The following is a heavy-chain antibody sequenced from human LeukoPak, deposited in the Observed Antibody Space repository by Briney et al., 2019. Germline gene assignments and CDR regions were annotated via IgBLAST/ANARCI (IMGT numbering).Heavy chain of an antibody. J-gene: IGHJ4*02. V-gene: IGHV3-15*01. CDR3: TTDQFFDWPNPHF. Sequence: PGGSLRLSCAASGFTFSNAWMSWVRQAPGKGLEWVGRIKSKTDGGTTDYAAPVKGRFTISRDDSKNTLHLQMNSLKTEDTAVYYCTTDQFFDWPNPHFWGQGTLVTVSS. CDR1: GFTFSNAW. D-gene: IGHD3-9*01. CDR2: IKSKTDGGTT.